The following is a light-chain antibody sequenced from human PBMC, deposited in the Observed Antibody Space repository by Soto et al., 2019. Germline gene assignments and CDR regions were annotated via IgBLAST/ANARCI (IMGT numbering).Light chain of an antibody. J-gene: IGLJ1*01. CDR2: EVS. Sequence: QSALTQPASVSGSPGQSITIPCTGTSSDVGGYNYVSWYQQHPGKAPKLMIYEVSNRPSGVSNRFSGSKSGNTASLTISGLQAEDEADYYCSSHRSGNTYVFGTGTKVTVL. CDR1: SSDVGGYNY. CDR3: SSHRSGNTYV. V-gene: IGLV2-14*01.